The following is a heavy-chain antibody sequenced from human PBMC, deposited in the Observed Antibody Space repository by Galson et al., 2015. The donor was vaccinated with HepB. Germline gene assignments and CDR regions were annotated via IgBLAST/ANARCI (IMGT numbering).Heavy chain of an antibody. J-gene: IGHJ3*01. Sequence: LRLSCAASGFTFSDYYMSWIRQPPGKGLEWIAYIYYSGSTYYNPSLKSRVTISVDTSKNQFSLNLSSVTAADTAVYYCARGAVVVPRWAFDFWGQGTMVTVSS. D-gene: IGHD2-2*01. CDR1: GFTFSDYY. V-gene: IGHV4-30-4*01. CDR2: IYYSGST. CDR3: ARGAVVVPRWAFDF.